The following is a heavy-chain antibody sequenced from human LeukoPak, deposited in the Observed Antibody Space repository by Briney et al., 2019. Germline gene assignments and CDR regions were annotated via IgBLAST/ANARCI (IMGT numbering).Heavy chain of an antibody. CDR2: IYYSGST. D-gene: IGHD3-22*01. V-gene: IGHV4-59*12. CDR1: GGSISSYY. J-gene: IGHJ4*02. CDR3: AREGRYYYDSSLPYFDY. Sequence: SQTLSLTCTVSGGSISSYYWSWIRQPPGKGLEWIGYIYYSGSTNYNPSLKSRVTISVDTSKNQFSLKLSSVTAADTAVYYCAREGRYYYDSSLPYFDYWGQGTLVTVSS.